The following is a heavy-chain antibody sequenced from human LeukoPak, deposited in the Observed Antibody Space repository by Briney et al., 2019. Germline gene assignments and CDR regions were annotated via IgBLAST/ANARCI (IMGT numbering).Heavy chain of an antibody. CDR2: IKQDGSEK. CDR3: ARGKVASDY. J-gene: IGHJ4*02. D-gene: IGHD5-12*01. CDR1: GFTFGSYL. V-gene: IGHV3-7*03. Sequence: AGGSLRLSCAASGFTFGSYLMSWVRQAPGEGLEWVANIKQDGSEKYYVDSVKGRFTISRDNAKNSLYLQMNSLRAEDTAVYYCARGKVASDYWGQGTLVTVSS.